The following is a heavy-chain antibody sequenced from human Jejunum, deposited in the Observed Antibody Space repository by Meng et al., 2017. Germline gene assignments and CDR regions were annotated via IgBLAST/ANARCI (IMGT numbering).Heavy chain of an antibody. Sequence: GESLKISCAASGFSFSTNEMNWVRQAPGKGLEWLSYIDSGGSTMYYEDSVKGRFTISRDNAKNSLYLQMNSLRVEDTAVYYCSTDMPGGKDFDYWGQGTLVTVSS. CDR3: STDMPGGKDFDY. CDR1: GFSFSTNE. D-gene: IGHD3-16*01. CDR2: IDSGGSTM. J-gene: IGHJ4*02. V-gene: IGHV3-48*03.